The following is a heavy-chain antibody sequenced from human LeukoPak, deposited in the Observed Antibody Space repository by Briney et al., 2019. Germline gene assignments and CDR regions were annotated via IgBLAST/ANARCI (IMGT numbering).Heavy chain of an antibody. CDR3: ARERSYASDY. Sequence: GGSLRLSCATSGFTFSSYGFHWVRQAPGKGLEWVAVIWYDGSNKYYADSVKGRFAISRDNSKNTLYLQMNSLRAEDTAVYYCARERSYASDYWGQGTLVTVSS. V-gene: IGHV3-33*01. CDR1: GFTFSSYG. D-gene: IGHD2-2*01. J-gene: IGHJ4*02. CDR2: IWYDGSNK.